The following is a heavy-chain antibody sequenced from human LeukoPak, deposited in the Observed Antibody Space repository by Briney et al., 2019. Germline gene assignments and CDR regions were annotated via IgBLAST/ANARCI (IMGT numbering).Heavy chain of an antibody. D-gene: IGHD3-9*01. CDR1: GFTFRSYW. V-gene: IGHV3-7*01. J-gene: IGHJ4*02. CDR3: ARDEGNTGYYY. Sequence: GGSLRLSCAASGFTFRSYWMSWVRQAPGKGLEWVATINQDVSQIKYVDSVKGRFTISRDNAKNSLYLQMNSLRAEDTAVYYCARDEGNTGYYYWGQGTLVTVSS. CDR2: INQDVSQI.